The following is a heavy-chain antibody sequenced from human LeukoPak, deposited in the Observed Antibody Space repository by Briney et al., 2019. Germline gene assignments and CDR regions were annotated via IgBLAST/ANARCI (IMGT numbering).Heavy chain of an antibody. J-gene: IGHJ4*02. CDR3: ARLWRYSSGWYYFDY. CDR2: IYPADSDT. Sequence: GESLKISCKGSGYSFSNHWIGWVRQMPGKGLEWMGIIYPADSDTRYTPSFQGQVTMSVDKSISIAYLQWSSLRASDTAMYYCARLWRYSSGWYYFDYWGQGTLVTVSS. CDR1: GYSFSNHW. V-gene: IGHV5-51*01. D-gene: IGHD6-19*01.